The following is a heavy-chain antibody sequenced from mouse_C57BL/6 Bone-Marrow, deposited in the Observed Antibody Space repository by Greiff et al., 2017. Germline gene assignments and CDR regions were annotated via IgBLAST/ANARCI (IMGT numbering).Heavy chain of an antibody. D-gene: IGHD1-1*01. V-gene: IGHV1-7*01. Sequence: QVQLTEPGAELAKPGASVKLSCKASGYPFTSYWMHWVKPRPGQGLEWIGYINPCSGYTQYNQKFKDKATLTADKSSSTAYLQRSSLTYEDSEDYYCERNYGSRRIAYWGQGTLVTVSA. CDR1: GYPFTSYW. CDR2: INPCSGYT. J-gene: IGHJ3*01. CDR3: ERNYGSRRIAY.